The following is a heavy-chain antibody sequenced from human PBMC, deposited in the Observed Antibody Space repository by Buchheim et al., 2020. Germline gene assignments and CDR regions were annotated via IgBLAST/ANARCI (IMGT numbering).Heavy chain of an antibody. Sequence: QVQLVESGGGVVQPGRSLRLSCAASGFTFSSYAMHWVRQAPGKGLEWVAVISYDGSNKYYADSVKGRFTISRDNSKTTLYLQMNSLRAEDTAVYYCARPMAVAGIEYFQHWGQGTL. CDR3: ARPMAVAGIEYFQH. CDR2: ISYDGSNK. D-gene: IGHD6-19*01. CDR1: GFTFSSYA. J-gene: IGHJ1*01. V-gene: IGHV3-30-3*01.